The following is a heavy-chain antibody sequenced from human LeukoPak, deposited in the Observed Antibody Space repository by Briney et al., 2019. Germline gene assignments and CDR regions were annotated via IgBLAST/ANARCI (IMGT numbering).Heavy chain of an antibody. D-gene: IGHD3-3*01. CDR3: ARAVSGDFWSGYLFDP. V-gene: IGHV3-53*04. CDR1: GFTFSSYG. CDR2: IYSGGST. J-gene: IGHJ5*02. Sequence: GGSLRLSCAASGFTFSSYGMHWVRQAPGKGLEWVSVIYSGGSTYYADSVKGRFTISRHNSKNTLYLQMNSLRAEDTAVYYCARAVSGDFWSGYLFDPWGQGTLVTVSS.